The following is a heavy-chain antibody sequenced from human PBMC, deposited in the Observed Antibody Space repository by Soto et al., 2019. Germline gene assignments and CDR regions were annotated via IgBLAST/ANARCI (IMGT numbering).Heavy chain of an antibody. Sequence: SVKVSCKASGYTFTSYAMHWVRQAPGQGLEWMGGIIPIFGTADYAQKFQGRVTMTADESTSTAYMELSSLKYEDTAVYYCAGHSSGVPGYYYGMDVWGQGTTVTVSS. CDR3: AGHSSGVPGYYYGMDV. V-gene: IGHV1-69*13. CDR1: GYTFTSYA. D-gene: IGHD3-22*01. CDR2: IIPIFGTA. J-gene: IGHJ6*02.